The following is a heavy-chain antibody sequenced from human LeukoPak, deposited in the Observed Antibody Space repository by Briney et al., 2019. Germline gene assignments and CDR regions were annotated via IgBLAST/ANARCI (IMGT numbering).Heavy chain of an antibody. CDR1: GFTFSSYG. CDR3: AKESPPAYSSSSSDYYFYMDV. V-gene: IGHV3-30*02. J-gene: IGHJ6*03. CDR2: IQNDGSNE. D-gene: IGHD6-6*01. Sequence: GGSLRLSCAASGFTFSSYGMHWVRQAPGKGLEWVAYIQNDGSNEQYADSVKGRFSISRDSSKNILYLQMNSLRVEDTAVYYCAKESPPAYSSSSSDYYFYMDVWGKGTTVTVSS.